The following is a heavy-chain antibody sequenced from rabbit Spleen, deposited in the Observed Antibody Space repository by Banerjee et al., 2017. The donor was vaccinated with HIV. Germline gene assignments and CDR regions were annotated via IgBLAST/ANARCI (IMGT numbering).Heavy chain of an antibody. CDR1: GVSFSSSSY. CDR3: ARDSSSSFSSYDMDL. D-gene: IGHD1-1*01. J-gene: IGHJ6*01. Sequence: QSLEESGGDLVKPGASLTLTCTASGVSFSSSSYMCWVRQAPGKGLEWIACIDAGSSGFTYFASWAKGRFTFSKTSSTTATLQMTRLTVADTATYFCARDSSSSFSSYDMDLWGQGTLVTVS. CDR2: IDAGSSGFT. V-gene: IGHV1S40*01.